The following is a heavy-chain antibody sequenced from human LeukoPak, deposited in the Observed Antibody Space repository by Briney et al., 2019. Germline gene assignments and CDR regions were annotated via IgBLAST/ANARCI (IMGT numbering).Heavy chain of an antibody. D-gene: IGHD3-3*01. V-gene: IGHV3-23*01. J-gene: IGHJ4*02. Sequence: ETLSLTCTVSGGTISSYYWSWIRQPPGKGLEWVSAISGSGGSTYYADSVKGRFTISRDNSKNTLYLQMNSLRAEDTAVYYCAGQGRFLEWLPYFDYWGQGTLVTVSS. CDR2: ISGSGGST. CDR3: AGQGRFLEWLPYFDY. CDR1: GGTISSYY.